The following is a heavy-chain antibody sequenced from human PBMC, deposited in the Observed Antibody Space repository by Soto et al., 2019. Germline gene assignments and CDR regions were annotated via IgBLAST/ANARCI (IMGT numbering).Heavy chain of an antibody. J-gene: IGHJ4*02. CDR3: AAGITVFGAADY. Sequence: SVKVSCKASGFTFSSSAIQWMRQARGQRLEWIGWIVVGSDNTKYAQKFQERVTITRDMSTSTTYMELGRLRSEDTAVYYCAAGITVFGAADYWGQGTLVTVSS. V-gene: IGHV1-58*02. CDR2: IVVGSDNT. D-gene: IGHD3-3*01. CDR1: GFTFSSSA.